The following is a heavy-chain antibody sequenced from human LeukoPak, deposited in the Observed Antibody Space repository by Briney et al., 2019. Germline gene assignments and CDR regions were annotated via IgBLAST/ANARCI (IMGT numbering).Heavy chain of an antibody. CDR2: IYWDDDK. CDR1: GFSLSTSGVG. Sequence: GSGPTLVSPTQTLTLTCTFSGFSLSTSGVGVGWVRQPPGKALEWLALIYWDDDKRYNSSLKSRLTITKDTSKNQVVLTMTNVDPVDTATYYCVHRRIYSPFDYWGQGALVTVSS. V-gene: IGHV2-5*02. CDR3: VHRRIYSPFDY. D-gene: IGHD4-11*01. J-gene: IGHJ4*02.